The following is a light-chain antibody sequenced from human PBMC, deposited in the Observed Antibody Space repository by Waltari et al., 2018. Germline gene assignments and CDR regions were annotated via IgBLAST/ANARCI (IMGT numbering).Light chain of an antibody. J-gene: IGLJ1*01. CDR2: DVS. CDR3: SSSTSTDFYV. V-gene: IGLV2-14*03. Sequence: QSALTHPPPVSGSPGQSITIPCTGTTSDVGGYDFVSWYQQHPGTAPKLMIYDVSNRPSGVSSRFSGSKSGNTASLTISGLQSEDEADYYCSSSTSTDFYVFGSGTKVTVL. CDR1: TSDVGGYDF.